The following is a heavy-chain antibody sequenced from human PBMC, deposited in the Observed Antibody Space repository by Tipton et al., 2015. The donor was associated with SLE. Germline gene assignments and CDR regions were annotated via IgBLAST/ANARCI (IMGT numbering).Heavy chain of an antibody. CDR1: GDSISVYY. CDR2: IYYSGST. J-gene: IGHJ4*02. CDR3: ARGEAGYSSSAGRFDY. D-gene: IGHD6-6*01. Sequence: TLSLTCTVSGDSISVYYWSWIRQPPGKGLEWIGYIYYSGSTNYNPSLKSRVTISVDTSKNQFSLKLSSVTTADTAVYYCARGEAGYSSSAGRFDYWGQGALVTVSS. V-gene: IGHV4-59*01.